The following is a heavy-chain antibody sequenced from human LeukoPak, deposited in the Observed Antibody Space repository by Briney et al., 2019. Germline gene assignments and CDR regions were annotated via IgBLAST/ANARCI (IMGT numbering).Heavy chain of an antibody. J-gene: IGHJ4*02. CDR3: ARDHNYAFDN. CDR1: GGSISSSSYY. CDR2: IGIRSGNT. D-gene: IGHD5-18*01. Sequence: LSLTCTVSGGSISSSSYYWGWIRQPPGKGLEWISYIGIRSGNTKYADSVKGRFTISADNAKNSLYLQMNSLRVEDTAVYYCARDHNYAFDNWGKGTLVSVSS. V-gene: IGHV3-11*06.